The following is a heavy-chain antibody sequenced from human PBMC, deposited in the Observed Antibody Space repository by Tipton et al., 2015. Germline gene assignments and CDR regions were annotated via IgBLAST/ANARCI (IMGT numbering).Heavy chain of an antibody. Sequence: TLSLTCAVSDDSISSINWWNWVRQPPGKGLEWIGEIYHSGDTNKNPSLASRVTMSVDNSNNQFSLRLTSVTAADTALYYCARRSMVGEKGLDSWGQGTLVTVSS. CDR1: DDSISSINW. CDR3: ARRSMVGEKGLDS. CDR2: IYHSGDT. D-gene: IGHD1-26*01. J-gene: IGHJ4*02. V-gene: IGHV4-4*02.